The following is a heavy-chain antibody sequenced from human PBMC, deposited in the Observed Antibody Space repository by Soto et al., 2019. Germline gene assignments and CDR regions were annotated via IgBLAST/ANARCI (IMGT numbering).Heavy chain of an antibody. CDR1: RFTFSIYD. Sequence: GGSLTLSCAASRFTFSIYDMSWVRQAPGKGLEWVSFISISGDRTYYADSVKGRFTISRDNSKNTLYLQMNSLRAEDTALYYCAGPNGYYYGLDVWGQGTTVTVSS. D-gene: IGHD2-8*01. J-gene: IGHJ6*02. V-gene: IGHV3-23*01. CDR3: AGPNGYYYGLDV. CDR2: ISISGDRT.